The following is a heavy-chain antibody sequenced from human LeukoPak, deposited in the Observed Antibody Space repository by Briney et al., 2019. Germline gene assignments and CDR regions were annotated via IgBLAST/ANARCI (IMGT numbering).Heavy chain of an antibody. J-gene: IGHJ4*02. CDR2: TWYDGSNK. Sequence: PGGSLRLSCAASGFTFSSYGMHWVRQAPGKGLEWVAVTWYDGSNKYYADSVKGRFTISRDNSKNTLYLQMNSLRAEDTAVYYCARFSRITGTTRGYFDYWGQGTLVTVSS. V-gene: IGHV3-33*01. D-gene: IGHD1-7*01. CDR3: ARFSRITGTTRGYFDY. CDR1: GFTFSSYG.